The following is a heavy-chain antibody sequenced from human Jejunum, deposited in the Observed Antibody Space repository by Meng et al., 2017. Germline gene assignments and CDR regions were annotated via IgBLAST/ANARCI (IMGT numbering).Heavy chain of an antibody. D-gene: IGHD1/OR15-1a*01. CDR2: INPNNGDT. Sequence: ASVKVSCKTSGYSFTAYYIHWVRQAPGQGLEWMGWINPNNGDTNYAERLQGRVTVTRDTSISTTYMEMSRLTSDDTAVYYCTRDLTNNKNGDYWGQGTLVTVSS. J-gene: IGHJ4*02. CDR1: GYSFTAYY. V-gene: IGHV1-2*02. CDR3: TRDLTNNKNGDY.